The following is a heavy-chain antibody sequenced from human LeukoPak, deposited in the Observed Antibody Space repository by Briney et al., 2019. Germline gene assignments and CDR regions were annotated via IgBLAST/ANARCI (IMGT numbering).Heavy chain of an antibody. D-gene: IGHD1-26*01. CDR3: AREGSYGYSDY. J-gene: IGHJ4*02. CDR1: GFTFSSYA. CDR2: ISYDGSNK. V-gene: IGHV3-30*04. Sequence: GRSLRLSCAASGFTFSSYAMHWVRQAPGKGLEWVAVISYDGSNKYYADSVKGRFTISRDNSKNTLYLQMNSLRAEDTAVYYCAREGSYGYSDYWGQGTLVTVSS.